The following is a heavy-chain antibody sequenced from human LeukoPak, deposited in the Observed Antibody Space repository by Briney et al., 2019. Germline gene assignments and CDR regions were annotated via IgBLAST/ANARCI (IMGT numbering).Heavy chain of an antibody. CDR1: GGSISSYY. D-gene: IGHD2-8*01. V-gene: IGHV4-59*01. CDR3: ARTPRGYCTNGVCYTGDYYYYMDV. CDR2: IYYSGST. Sequence: KPSETLSLTCTVSGGSISSYYWSWIRQPPGKGLEWIGYIYYSGSTNYNPSLKSRVTISVDTSKNQFSLKLSSVTAADTAVYYCARTPRGYCTNGVCYTGDYYYYMDVWGKGTTVTVSS. J-gene: IGHJ6*03.